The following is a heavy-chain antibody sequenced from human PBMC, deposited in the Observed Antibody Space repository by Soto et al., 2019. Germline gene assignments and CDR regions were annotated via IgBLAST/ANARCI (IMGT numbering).Heavy chain of an antibody. CDR2: ISPFNGDA. CDR1: GYTFTTYS. Sequence: QVQLGQSGAEVKRPGASVNVSCKASGYTFTTYSLSWVRQAPGQGLEWMGWISPFNGDATYAQKFQDRVTLTTDTSTSTAYMELRRLRDDDTAVYYCARVADIVLIPALDYWGRGTLVIVSS. J-gene: IGHJ4*02. CDR3: ARVADIVLIPALDY. V-gene: IGHV1-18*04. D-gene: IGHD2-8*02.